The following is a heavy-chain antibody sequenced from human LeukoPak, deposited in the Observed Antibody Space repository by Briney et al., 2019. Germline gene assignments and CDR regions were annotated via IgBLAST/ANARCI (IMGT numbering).Heavy chain of an antibody. CDR2: IRYDGSNK. J-gene: IGHJ4*02. D-gene: IGHD2-2*02. CDR1: GFTFSSYG. V-gene: IGHV3-30*02. Sequence: GGSLRLSCAASGFTFSSYGMHWVRQAPGKGLEWVAFIRYDGSNKYYADSVKGRFTISRDNSKNTLYLQMNSLRAEDTAVYYCAKDGGDCSSTSCYKPHETDYWGQGTLVTVSS. CDR3: AKDGGDCSSTSCYKPHETDY.